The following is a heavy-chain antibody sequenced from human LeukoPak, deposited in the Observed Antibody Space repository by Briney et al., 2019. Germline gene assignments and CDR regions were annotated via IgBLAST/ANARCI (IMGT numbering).Heavy chain of an antibody. CDR2: IRYDGSDR. V-gene: IGHV3-33*08. CDR3: ARDNWGDGGYYRTLDY. D-gene: IGHD3-22*01. Sequence: PGGSLRLSRAASGFAFSNYAMHWVRQAPGKGLEWVAGIRYDGSDRSYADPVKGRFTISRDNSKNTVDLQMNSLRAEDTAVYYCARDNWGDGGYYRTLDYWGQGTLVTVSS. CDR1: GFAFSNYA. J-gene: IGHJ4*02.